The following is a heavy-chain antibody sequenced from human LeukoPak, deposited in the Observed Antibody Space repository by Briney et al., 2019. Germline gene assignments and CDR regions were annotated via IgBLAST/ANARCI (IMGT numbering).Heavy chain of an antibody. D-gene: IGHD3-22*01. CDR2: INSDGSRT. J-gene: IGHJ4*02. CDR3: ARDGYYDSSGTGGYFDY. Sequence: GGSLRLSCVASGFTFRDYYMSWIRRAPGKGLMWVARINSDGSRTTYADPVKGRFTVSRDNAKNTLYLQMNSLRAEDTAVYYCARDGYYDSSGTGGYFDYWSQGTLVTVSS. CDR1: GFTFRDYY. V-gene: IGHV3-74*01.